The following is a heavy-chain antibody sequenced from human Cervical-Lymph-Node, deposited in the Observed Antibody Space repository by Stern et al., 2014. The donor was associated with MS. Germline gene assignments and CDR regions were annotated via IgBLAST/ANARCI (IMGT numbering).Heavy chain of an antibody. Sequence: VQLVESGPGLVKPSQTLSLTCTVSGGSISSGSYYWSWIRQPAGKGLEWIGRIYTSGSTNYNPSLKSRVTISVDTSKNQFSRKLGFGTAADTAVYYCARTKYSYGFAFDYWGQGTLVTVSS. D-gene: IGHD5-18*01. CDR1: GGSISSGSYY. CDR2: IYTSGST. CDR3: ARTKYSYGFAFDY. J-gene: IGHJ4*02. V-gene: IGHV4-61*02.